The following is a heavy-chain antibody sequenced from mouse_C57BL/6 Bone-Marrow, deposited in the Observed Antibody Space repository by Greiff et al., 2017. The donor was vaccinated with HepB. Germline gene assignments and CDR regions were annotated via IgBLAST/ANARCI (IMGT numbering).Heavy chain of an antibody. V-gene: IGHV8-12*01. J-gene: IGHJ2*01. D-gene: IGHD1-1*01. CDR2: IYWDDDK. CDR1: GFSLSTSGMG. CDR3: ARGVNYGSSYYFDY. Sequence: QVTLKESGPGILQSSQTLSLTCSFSGFSLSTSGMGVSWIRQPSGKGLEWLAHIYWDDDKRYHPSLKNRLTISKDTSRNQVFLKITSVDTADTATYYCARGVNYGSSYYFDYWGQGTTLTVSS.